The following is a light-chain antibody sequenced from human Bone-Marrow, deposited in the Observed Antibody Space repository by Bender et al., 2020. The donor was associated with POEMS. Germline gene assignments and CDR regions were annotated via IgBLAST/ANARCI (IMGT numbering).Light chain of an antibody. Sequence: QSVLTQPPSASGTPGQRVTISCSGGSSNIGSNNVNWFQHLPGTAPKLLMYNSNQRPSGVPDRFSGSKSGTSASLAISGLQSEDEGDYYCQSYDSRETTWVFGGGTKLAVL. CDR3: QSYDSRETTWV. J-gene: IGLJ3*02. CDR2: NSN. V-gene: IGLV1-44*01. CDR1: SSNIGSNN.